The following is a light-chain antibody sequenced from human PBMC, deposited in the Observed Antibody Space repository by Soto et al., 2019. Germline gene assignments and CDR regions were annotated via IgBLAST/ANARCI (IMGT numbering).Light chain of an antibody. CDR1: QSFSSSY. V-gene: IGKV3-20*01. Sequence: EIVVTQSPGTLSLSPGERATLSCRASQSFSSSYLDWYQQKPGQAPRLLIYGASSRGTGIPDRFSGSGSGADFTVFISRLEAGDFEVDFFRQWGTSITVGQGKRLEI. J-gene: IGKJ5*01. CDR3: RQWGTSIT. CDR2: GAS.